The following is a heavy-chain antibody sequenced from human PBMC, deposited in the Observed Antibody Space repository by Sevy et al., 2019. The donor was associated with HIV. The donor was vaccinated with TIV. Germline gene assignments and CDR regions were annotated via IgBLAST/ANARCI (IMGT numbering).Heavy chain of an antibody. CDR3: TRAPPVRSGDDSLNWFDP. D-gene: IGHD5-12*01. CDR1: GGSISSYY. J-gene: IGHJ5*02. V-gene: IGHV4-59*01. CDR2: IHYTGSA. Sequence: SETLSLTCTVSGGSISSYYWSWIRQPPGKGLEYIGYIHYTGSANYNPSLKSRVTISVDTSKNQFSLKLSSLTAADTAVYYCTRAPPVRSGDDSLNWFDPWGQGSLVTVSS.